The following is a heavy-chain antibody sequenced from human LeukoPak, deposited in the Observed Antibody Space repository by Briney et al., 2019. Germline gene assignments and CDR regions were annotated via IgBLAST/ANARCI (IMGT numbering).Heavy chain of an antibody. D-gene: IGHD4-17*01. J-gene: IGHJ3*02. Sequence: GASVKVSCKASGYTFTGYYMHWVRQAPGQGLEWMGWINPNSGGTNYAQKLQGRVTMTTDTSTSTAYMELRSLRSDDTAVCYCARDGVNYGDYESAFDIWGQGTMVTVSS. CDR1: GYTFTGYY. CDR2: INPNSGGT. CDR3: ARDGVNYGDYESAFDI. V-gene: IGHV1-2*02.